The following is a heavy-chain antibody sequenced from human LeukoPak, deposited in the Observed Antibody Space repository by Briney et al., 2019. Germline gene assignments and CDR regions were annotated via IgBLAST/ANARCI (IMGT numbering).Heavy chain of an antibody. CDR2: TSYGGSDK. CDR1: GFTFGNYG. J-gene: IGHJ6*02. Sequence: GGSLRLSCAASGFTFGNYGMHWVRQAPGKGLDWVAVTSYGGSDKYYADSVKGRFTISRDNSNNTLYLQMSSLSAEDTAVYYCAKDRGSYYYDIDVWGQGTTVTVS. V-gene: IGHV3-30*18. D-gene: IGHD2-15*01. CDR3: AKDRGSYYYDIDV.